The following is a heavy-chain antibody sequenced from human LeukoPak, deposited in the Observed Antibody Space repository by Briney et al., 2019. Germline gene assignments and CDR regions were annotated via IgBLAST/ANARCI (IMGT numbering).Heavy chain of an antibody. CDR1: GGSISSYY. CDR2: IYYSGST. V-gene: IGHV4-59*05. CDR3: ARTRYYYNSRSYGAPYYFDY. J-gene: IGHJ4*02. D-gene: IGHD3-10*01. Sequence: SETLSLTCTVSGGSISSYYWSWIRQPPGKGLEWIGSIYYSGSTYYNPSLKSRVTISVDTSKNQFSLKLSSVTAADTAVYYCARTRYYYNSRSYGAPYYFDYWGQGTLVTVSP.